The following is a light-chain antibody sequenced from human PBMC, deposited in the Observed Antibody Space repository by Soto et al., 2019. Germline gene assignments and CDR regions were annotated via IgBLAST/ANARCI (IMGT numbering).Light chain of an antibody. V-gene: IGLV2-8*01. Sequence: QSALTQPASVSGSPGQSITISCTGTSSDVGGYNYVSWYQHHPGKAPKLMIYEVTKRPSGVPDRFSGSKSGNTASLTVSGLQAEDEADYYCTSHAGNYNFPYVFGTGTKLTVL. CDR2: EVT. CDR1: SSDVGGYNY. CDR3: TSHAGNYNFPYV. J-gene: IGLJ1*01.